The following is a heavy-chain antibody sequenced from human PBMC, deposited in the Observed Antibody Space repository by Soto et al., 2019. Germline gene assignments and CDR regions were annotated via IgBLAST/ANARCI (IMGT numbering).Heavy chain of an antibody. V-gene: IGHV4-39*01. J-gene: IGHJ6*02. D-gene: IGHD2-2*01. CDR3: ASLQDIVVVPAATLYGMDV. CDR1: GGSISSSSYY. CDR2: IYYSGST. Sequence: SETLSLTCTVSGGSISSSSYYWGWIRQPPGKGLEWIGSIYYSGSTYYNPSLKSRVTISVDTSKNQFSLKLSSVTAADTAVYYCASLQDIVVVPAATLYGMDVWGQGTTVTVSS.